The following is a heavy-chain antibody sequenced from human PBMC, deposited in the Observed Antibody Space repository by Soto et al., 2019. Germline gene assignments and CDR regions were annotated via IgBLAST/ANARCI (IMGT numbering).Heavy chain of an antibody. CDR2: IIPIFGTA. D-gene: IGHD1-26*01. CDR1: GGTFSSYA. V-gene: IGHV1-69*13. J-gene: IGHJ4*02. Sequence: SVKVSCKASGGTFSSYAISWVRQAPGQGLEWMGGIIPIFGTANYAQKFQGRVTITADESTSTAYMELSSLRSEDTDVYYCAEVGATPPQFDYWGQGPRSPSPQ. CDR3: AEVGATPPQFDY.